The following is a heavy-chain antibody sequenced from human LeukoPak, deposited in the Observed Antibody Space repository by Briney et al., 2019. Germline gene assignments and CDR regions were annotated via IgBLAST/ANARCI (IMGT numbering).Heavy chain of an antibody. Sequence: PGGSLRLSCTTSGFTFGDYSMSWFRQAPGKGLEWVSFIRSKTYSGATDHAASVRGRFVISRDDSESIAYLQMNSLKTEDTGVYYCTRNPHPYCSGVHCPSDSWGQGALVTVSS. CDR3: TRNPHPYCSGVHCPSDS. D-gene: IGHD2-15*01. CDR1: GFTFGDYS. V-gene: IGHV3-49*03. J-gene: IGHJ4*02. CDR2: IRSKTYSGAT.